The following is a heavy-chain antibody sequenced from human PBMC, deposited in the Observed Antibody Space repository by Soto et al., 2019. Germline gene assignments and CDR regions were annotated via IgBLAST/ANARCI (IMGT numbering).Heavy chain of an antibody. CDR3: ARGGRCSGGSCYWFDP. CDR2: IYYSGST. J-gene: IGHJ5*02. V-gene: IGHV4-30-4*01. CDR1: GGSISSGDYY. Sequence: SETLSLTCTVSGGSISSGDYYWSWIRQPPGKGLEWIGYIYYSGSTYYNPSLKSRVTISVDTSKNHFSLKLSSVTAADTAVYYCARGGRCSGGSCYWFDPWGQGTLVTVSS. D-gene: IGHD2-15*01.